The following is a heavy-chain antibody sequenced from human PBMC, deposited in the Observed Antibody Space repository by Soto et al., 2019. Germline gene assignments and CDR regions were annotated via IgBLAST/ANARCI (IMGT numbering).Heavy chain of an antibody. J-gene: IGHJ2*01. CDR2: IYYSGST. CDR1: GGSISSSSYY. D-gene: IGHD2-15*01. Sequence: QLQLQESGPGLVKPSETLSLTCTVSGGSISSSSYYWGWIRQPPGKGLEGIGSIYYSGSTYYNPSLKGRVPISVDTSKNQCSLKLSSVTAADTAVYYCASLGFCSGSSGDWYFDLWGRGTLVTVSS. V-gene: IGHV4-39*01. CDR3: ASLGFCSGSSGDWYFDL.